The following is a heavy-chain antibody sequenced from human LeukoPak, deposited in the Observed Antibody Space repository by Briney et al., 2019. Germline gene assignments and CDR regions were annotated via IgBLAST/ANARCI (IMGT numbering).Heavy chain of an antibody. CDR3: ARGVRPTHCSSTSCYAPNWFDP. CDR2: IIPIFGIA. Sequence: ASVKVSCKASGGTSSSYAISWVRQAPGQGLEWMGRIIPIFGIANYAQKFQGRVTITADKSTSTAYMELSSLRSEDTAVYYCARGVRPTHCSSTSCYAPNWFDPWGQGTLVTVSS. J-gene: IGHJ5*02. V-gene: IGHV1-69*04. D-gene: IGHD2-2*01. CDR1: GGTSSSYA.